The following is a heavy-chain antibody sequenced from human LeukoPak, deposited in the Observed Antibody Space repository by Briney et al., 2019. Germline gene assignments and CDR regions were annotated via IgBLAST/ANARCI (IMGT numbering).Heavy chain of an antibody. J-gene: IGHJ3*02. D-gene: IGHD3-22*01. V-gene: IGHV4-59*01. CDR1: GGSINSDY. CDR3: ASGLYDSSGYYIIEDAFDI. Sequence: RTSETLSLTCTVSGGSINSDYWNWIRQPPGKGLEWIGYVYYSGGTDYNPSLKSRVTISVHTSKNQFSLKLTSVTAADTAVYYCASGLYDSSGYYIIEDAFDIWGQGTMVTVSS. CDR2: VYYSGGT.